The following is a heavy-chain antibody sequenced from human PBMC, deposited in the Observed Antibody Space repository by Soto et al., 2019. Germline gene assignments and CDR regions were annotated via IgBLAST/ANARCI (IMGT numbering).Heavy chain of an antibody. D-gene: IGHD1-26*01. J-gene: IGHJ4*02. CDR3: ARGVGATHFDY. Sequence: SETLSLTCTVSGDSVTDYYWTWIRQPPGKQLEWVGYIHYSGSPNYNPSLKNRVAMSIDTSENQFSLKLNSLTAADTAVYYCARGVGATHFDYWGQGALVTVS. V-gene: IGHV4-59*02. CDR1: GDSVTDYY. CDR2: IHYSGSP.